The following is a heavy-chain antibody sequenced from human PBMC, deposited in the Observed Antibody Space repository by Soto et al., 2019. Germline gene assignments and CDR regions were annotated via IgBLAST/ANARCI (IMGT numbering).Heavy chain of an antibody. CDR1: GFSLSSIGVG. D-gene: IGHD2-2*01. Sequence: SGPTLVNPTQTLTLTCTFSGFSLSSIGVGVGWIRQPPGKALEWLGILYWDDDKHYSPSLKSRISIAKDTSKDQVVLTLTNMDPVDTATYYCAHTIVVVPTANDAFDVCGQGTMVTVSS. V-gene: IGHV2-5*02. CDR2: LYWDDDK. CDR3: AHTIVVVPTANDAFDV. J-gene: IGHJ3*01.